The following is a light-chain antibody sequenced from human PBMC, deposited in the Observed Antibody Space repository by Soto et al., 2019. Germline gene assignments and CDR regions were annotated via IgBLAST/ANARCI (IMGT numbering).Light chain of an antibody. CDR2: RND. J-gene: IGLJ3*02. CDR1: TSNLGSNF. V-gene: IGLV1-47*01. CDR3: AAWDGSLSGVV. Sequence: QSVLTRPPSASGTPGQRVTISCSGSTSNLGSNFVYWYQQVPGAAPKLLISRNDQRPSGVPDRFSGSKSGTSASLAISGLRSEDEADYHCAAWDGSLSGVVFGGGTKLTVL.